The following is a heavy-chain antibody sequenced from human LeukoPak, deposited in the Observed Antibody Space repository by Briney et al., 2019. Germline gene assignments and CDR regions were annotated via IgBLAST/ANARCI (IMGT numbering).Heavy chain of an antibody. CDR1: GYTFTGYY. CDR3: AREYDYVWGSYRRNSAFDI. CDR2: INPSGGST. J-gene: IGHJ3*02. V-gene: IGHV1-46*01. D-gene: IGHD3-16*02. Sequence: ASVKVSCKASGYTFTGYYMHWVRQAPGQGLEWMGIINPSGGSTSYAQKFQGRVTMTRDTSTSTVYMELSSLRSEDTAVYYCAREYDYVWGSYRRNSAFDIWGQGTMVTVSS.